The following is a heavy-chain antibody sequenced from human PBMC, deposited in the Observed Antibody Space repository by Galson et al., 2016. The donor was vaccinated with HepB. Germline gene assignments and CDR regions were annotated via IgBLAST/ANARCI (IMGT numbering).Heavy chain of an antibody. J-gene: IGHJ1*01. CDR3: AQDKASMSVGATNFQH. D-gene: IGHD1-26*01. V-gene: IGHV3-9*01. Sequence: SLRLSCAASGFIFKDYAMHWVRQAPGNGLEWVSSISWNSGSIGYADYVKGRFTISRDNAKNSLYLQMNSLRAEDTAFYYCAQDKASMSVGATNFQHWGQGTLVTVSS. CDR2: ISWNSGSI. CDR1: GFIFKDYA.